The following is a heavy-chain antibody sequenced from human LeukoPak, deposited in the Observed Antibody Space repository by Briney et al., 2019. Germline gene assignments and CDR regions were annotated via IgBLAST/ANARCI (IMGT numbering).Heavy chain of an antibody. CDR2: ISYDGSNK. CDR3: ARDAVVVAALDY. CDR1: GFTFSSYA. V-gene: IGHV3-30-3*01. Sequence: GRSLRLSCAASGFTFSSYAMHWVRQAPGKGLEWVAVISYDGSNKYYADSVKGRFTISRDNSKNTLYLQMNSLRAEDTAVYYCARDAVVVAALDYWGQGTLVTVSS. J-gene: IGHJ4*02. D-gene: IGHD2-15*01.